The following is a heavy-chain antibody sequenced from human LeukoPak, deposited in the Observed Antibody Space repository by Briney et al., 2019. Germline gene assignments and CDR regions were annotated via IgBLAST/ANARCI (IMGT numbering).Heavy chain of an antibody. D-gene: IGHD4-17*01. CDR3: AKDQTTVTIGYFDY. Sequence: GGSLRLSCAASGFTFSSYGMHWVRQAPGKGLEWLAFIRYDGSNKYYADSVKGRFTISRDNSKNTLYLQMNSLRAEDTAVYYCAKDQTTVTIGYFDYWGQGTLVTVSS. CDR2: IRYDGSNK. CDR1: GFTFSSYG. V-gene: IGHV3-30*02. J-gene: IGHJ4*02.